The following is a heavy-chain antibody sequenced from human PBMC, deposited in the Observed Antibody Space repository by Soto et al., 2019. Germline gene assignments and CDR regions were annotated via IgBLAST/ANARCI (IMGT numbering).Heavy chain of an antibody. D-gene: IGHD2-21*02. CDR3: ARRYGGNSGDY. CDR2: ICISGNT. V-gene: IGHV4-31*03. Sequence: QVQLQESGPGLVKLSQTLSLTCTVSGGSISSGGYYWSWIRQHPGKCLEWIGYICISGNTYYTPAHKTRVTISVDTPKNQFSLKLSSVTAADTSVYYCARRYGGNSGDYWGQGTLVTVSS. CDR1: GGSISSGGYY. J-gene: IGHJ4*02.